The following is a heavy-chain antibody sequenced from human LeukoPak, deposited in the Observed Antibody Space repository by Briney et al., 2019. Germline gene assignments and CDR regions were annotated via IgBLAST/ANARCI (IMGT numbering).Heavy chain of an antibody. D-gene: IGHD2-8*01. CDR3: ATGAFCTNGVCSDP. CDR2: MNPNSGNT. Sequence: ASVKVSCKASGYTFTSYAINWVRQATGQGLEWMGWMNPNSGNTGYAQKFQGRVTMTRNTSISTAYMELSSLRSEDTAVYYCATGAFCTNGVCSDPWGQGTLVTVSS. J-gene: IGHJ5*02. V-gene: IGHV1-8*01. CDR1: GYTFTSYA.